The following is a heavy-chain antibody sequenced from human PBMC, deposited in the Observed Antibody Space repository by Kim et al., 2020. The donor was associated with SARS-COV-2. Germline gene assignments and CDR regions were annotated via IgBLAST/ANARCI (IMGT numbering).Heavy chain of an antibody. CDR1: GASISIYY. J-gene: IGHJ4*02. Sequence: SETLSLTCSVSGASISIYYWSWIRQPAGKRLEWIGRIYSSGSTNYNPSLTSRVTMSLDTSKNQFSLRLSSVTAADTAVYFCAIEAYRQDSRVYEAYWGRG. CDR2: IYSSGST. V-gene: IGHV4-4*07. CDR3: AIEAYRQDSRVYEAY. D-gene: IGHD3-22*01.